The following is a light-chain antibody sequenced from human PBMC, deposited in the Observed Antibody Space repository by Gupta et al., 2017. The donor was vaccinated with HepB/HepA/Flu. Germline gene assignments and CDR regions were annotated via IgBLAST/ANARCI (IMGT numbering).Light chain of an antibody. J-gene: IGLJ2*01. Sequence: QSVLTQPPSVSAAPGQMVTIPCSGSSSNIGNNYMSWYQQLPGTAPKVVIYENKKRPSGIPDRFSGSKSGTSATLGITGLQTGDEADYYCGTWDTSLSAVVFGGGTRLTVL. CDR3: GTWDTSLSAVV. CDR1: SSNIGNNY. V-gene: IGLV1-51*02. CDR2: ENK.